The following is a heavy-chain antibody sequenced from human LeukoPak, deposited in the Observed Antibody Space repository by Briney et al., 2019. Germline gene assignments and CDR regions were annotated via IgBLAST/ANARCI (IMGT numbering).Heavy chain of an antibody. CDR3: ARALGYYDSSGVIY. V-gene: IGHV3-21*01. CDR2: ISSSSSYI. Sequence: GGSLRLSCAASGFTFSSYSMNWVRQAPGKGLEWVSSISSSSSYIYYADSVKGRFTISRDNAKNSLYLQMNSLRAEDTAVYYCARALGYYDSSGVIYWGQGTLVTVSS. CDR1: GFTFSSYS. D-gene: IGHD3-22*01. J-gene: IGHJ4*02.